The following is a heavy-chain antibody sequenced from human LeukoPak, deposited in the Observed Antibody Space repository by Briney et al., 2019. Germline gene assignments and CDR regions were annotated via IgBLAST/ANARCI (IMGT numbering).Heavy chain of an antibody. Sequence: GGSLTLSCAASGFTFSSYSMNWVRQAPGKGLEWVASISSSSSYIYYADSVKGRFTISRDNYQNTLYLEMNSLRVEDTGVYYCAKDLMRDRWFGESWGQGTLVTVSS. CDR3: AKDLMRDRWFGES. J-gene: IGHJ5*02. CDR2: ISSSSSYI. D-gene: IGHD3-10*01. V-gene: IGHV3-21*01. CDR1: GFTFSSYS.